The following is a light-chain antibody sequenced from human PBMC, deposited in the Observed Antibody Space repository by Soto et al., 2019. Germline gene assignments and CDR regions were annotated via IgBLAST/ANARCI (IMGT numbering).Light chain of an antibody. J-gene: IGLJ1*01. CDR2: EVS. V-gene: IGLV2-14*01. CDR1: SRDVGGYSY. Sequence: QSVLTQPASVSGSPGQSITISCTGTSRDVGGYSYVSWYQQHPGKAPKLMIYEVSNRPSGVSNRFSGSKSGNTASLTISGLQAEDEADYYCSSYTSSSLYVFGTGTKVTVL. CDR3: SSYTSSSLYV.